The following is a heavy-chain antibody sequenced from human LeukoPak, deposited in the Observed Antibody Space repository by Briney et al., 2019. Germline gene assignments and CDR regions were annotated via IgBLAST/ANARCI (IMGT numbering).Heavy chain of an antibody. CDR3: AKSGSRFLEWLQNPYMDV. CDR1: GFTFSSYA. CDR2: ISGSGGST. J-gene: IGHJ6*03. D-gene: IGHD3-3*01. Sequence: TGGSLRLSCAASGFTFSSYAMSWVRQAPGKGLEWVSAISGSGGSTYYADSVKGRFTISRDNSKNTLYLQMNSLRAEDTAVYYCAKSGSRFLEWLQNPYMDVWGKGTTVTVSS. V-gene: IGHV3-23*01.